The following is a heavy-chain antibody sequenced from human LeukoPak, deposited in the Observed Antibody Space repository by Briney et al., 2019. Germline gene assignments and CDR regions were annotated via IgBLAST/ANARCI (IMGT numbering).Heavy chain of an antibody. CDR1: GGSFSGYY. D-gene: IGHD3-9*01. CDR2: INHSGST. Sequence: SETLSLTCAVYGGSFSGYYWSWIRQPPGKGLEWIGEINHSGSTNYNPSLKSRVTIPVDTSKNQFSLKLSSVTAADTAVYYCARASRYFDWLFNWFDPWGQGTLVTVSS. CDR3: ARASRYFDWLFNWFDP. J-gene: IGHJ5*02. V-gene: IGHV4-34*01.